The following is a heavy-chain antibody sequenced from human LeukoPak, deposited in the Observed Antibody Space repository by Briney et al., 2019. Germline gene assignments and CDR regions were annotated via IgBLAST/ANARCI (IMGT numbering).Heavy chain of an antibody. D-gene: IGHD3-10*01. CDR1: GGSISSYY. Sequence: SETLSLTCTVSGGSISSYYWSWIRQPPGKGLEWIGYIYYTGSTNYNPSLKSRVTISVDTSKNQFSLKLSSVTAADTAVFYCARGTSMVRGVRDDAFDIWGQGTMVTVSS. J-gene: IGHJ3*02. V-gene: IGHV4-59*01. CDR2: IYYTGST. CDR3: ARGTSMVRGVRDDAFDI.